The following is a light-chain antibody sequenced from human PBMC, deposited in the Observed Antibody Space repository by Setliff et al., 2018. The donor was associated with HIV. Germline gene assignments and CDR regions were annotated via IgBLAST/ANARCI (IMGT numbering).Light chain of an antibody. Sequence: QSVLTQPPSVSGAPGQRVTISCTGSSSNIGAGYDVHWYQQLPGTAPKLLIYANTNRPSGVPDRFSGSKSGPSASLAINGLQSEDEADYYCATWDDSLNGFYVFGTGTKVTVL. CDR2: ANT. CDR1: SSNIGAGYD. CDR3: ATWDDSLNGFYV. V-gene: IGLV1-40*01. J-gene: IGLJ1*01.